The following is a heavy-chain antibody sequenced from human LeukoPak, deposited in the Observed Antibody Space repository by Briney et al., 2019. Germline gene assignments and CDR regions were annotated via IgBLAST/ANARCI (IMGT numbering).Heavy chain of an antibody. J-gene: IGHJ4*02. V-gene: IGHV1-18*01. CDR2: ISAYNGNT. CDR3: ARVPQDTAMALSFDH. Sequence: ASVKVSCKASGYTFTSYDINWVRQAPGQGLEWMGWISAYNGNTNYAQKLQGRVTMTTDTSTSTAYMELRSLRSDDTAVYYCARVPQDTAMALSFDHWGQGTLVTVSS. CDR1: GYTFTSYD. D-gene: IGHD5-18*01.